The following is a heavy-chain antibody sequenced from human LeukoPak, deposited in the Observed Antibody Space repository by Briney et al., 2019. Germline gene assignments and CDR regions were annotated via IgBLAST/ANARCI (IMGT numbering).Heavy chain of an antibody. CDR1: GFTFSDYY. V-gene: IGHV3-11*01. CDR2: ISSSGSTI. J-gene: IGHJ6*03. D-gene: IGHD6-13*01. Sequence: KAGGSLRLSCAASGFTFSDYYMSWIRQAPGKGLEWVSYISSSGSTIFYADSVKGRFTISRDSAKNSLYLQMNSLRAEDTAVYYCAREQQQLVWRTYGTYDYYYYMDVWGKGTTVTVSS. CDR3: AREQQQLVWRTYGTYDYYYYMDV.